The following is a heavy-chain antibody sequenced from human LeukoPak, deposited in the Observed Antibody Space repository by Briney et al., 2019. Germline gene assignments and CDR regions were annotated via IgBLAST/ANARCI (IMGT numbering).Heavy chain of an antibody. CDR2: IYYNGNT. D-gene: IGHD6-19*01. CDR3: ARGGWSQDY. V-gene: IGHV4-59*01. J-gene: IGHJ4*02. CDR1: GGSINNNY. Sequence: PSETLSLTCTVSGGSINNNYWSWFRQSPGKGLEWTGYIYYNGNTNYNTSLESRVTISVDTSKNQIHLRLSSVTAADTAEYYCARGGWSQDYWGQGTLVTVSS.